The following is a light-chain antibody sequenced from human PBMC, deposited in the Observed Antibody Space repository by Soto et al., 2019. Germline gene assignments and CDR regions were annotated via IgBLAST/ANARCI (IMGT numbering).Light chain of an antibody. CDR2: GAS. Sequence: EIVMTQSPATLSVSPGERATLSCRASQSVGSNLAWYQQKPGQPPRPLIYGASTRATGVPARFSGSGSGTEFILTISSLESEDFAVYYCQQYNNWPPYTFGQGTKVDFK. CDR3: QQYNNWPPYT. V-gene: IGKV3-15*01. CDR1: QSVGSN. J-gene: IGKJ2*01.